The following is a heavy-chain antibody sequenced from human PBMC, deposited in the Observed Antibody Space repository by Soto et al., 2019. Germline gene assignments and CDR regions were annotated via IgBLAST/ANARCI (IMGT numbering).Heavy chain of an antibody. CDR1: GDSVTSNVW. J-gene: IGHJ4*02. V-gene: IGHV4-4*02. Sequence: KASETLSLTCAVSGDSVTSNVWWSWVRQPPGKGLEWIGEAYHNGLTDYNPSLKSRVTMSVDTSKNEFSLKLTSLTAADTAIYYCARDAAVPGESDRFDYWGQGTLVTV. CDR2: AYHNGLT. CDR3: ARDAAVPGESDRFDY. D-gene: IGHD6-19*01.